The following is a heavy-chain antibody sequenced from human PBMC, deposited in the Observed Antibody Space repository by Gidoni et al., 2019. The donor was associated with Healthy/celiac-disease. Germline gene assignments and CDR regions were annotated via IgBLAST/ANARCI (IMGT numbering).Heavy chain of an antibody. CDR3: AKDVDYSYFDY. V-gene: IGHV3-23*01. J-gene: IGHJ4*02. CDR2: ISGSGGST. Sequence: EVQLLESGGGLVQPGGSLRLSCAAPGFTFSSYAMRLVRQCPGKGLGWVSAISGSGGSTYYADSVKGRFTISRDNSKNTLYLQMNSLRAEDTAVYYCAKDVDYSYFDYWGQGTLVTVSS. D-gene: IGHD4-4*01. CDR1: GFTFSSYA.